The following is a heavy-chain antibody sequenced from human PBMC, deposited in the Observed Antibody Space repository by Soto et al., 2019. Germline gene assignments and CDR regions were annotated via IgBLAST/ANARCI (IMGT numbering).Heavy chain of an antibody. J-gene: IGHJ6*02. Sequence: EVQLVESGGGLVKPGGSLRLSCAASGFTFSNAWMSWVRQAPGKGLEWVGRIKSKTDGGTTDYAAPVKGRFTISRDDSKNTLYLQMNSLKTEDTAVCYCTTLTMGRYYYYGMDVWGQGTTVTVSS. D-gene: IGHD3-10*01. CDR2: IKSKTDGGTT. V-gene: IGHV3-15*01. CDR3: TTLTMGRYYYYGMDV. CDR1: GFTFSNAW.